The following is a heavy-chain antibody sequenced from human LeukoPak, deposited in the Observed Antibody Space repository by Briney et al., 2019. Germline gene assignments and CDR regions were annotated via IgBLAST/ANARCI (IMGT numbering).Heavy chain of an antibody. D-gene: IGHD4-17*01. Sequence: GGSLRLSCAASGLSFSSYDMHWVRQATGKGLEWVSAIGTKGYTYYSDSVRGRFTISRENGKNSLYLQMNSLRAGDTAVYYCAREMSDTVTWGWYFDLWGRGTLVTVSS. CDR1: GLSFSSYD. CDR2: IGTKGYT. CDR3: AREMSDTVTWGWYFDL. J-gene: IGHJ2*01. V-gene: IGHV3-13*01.